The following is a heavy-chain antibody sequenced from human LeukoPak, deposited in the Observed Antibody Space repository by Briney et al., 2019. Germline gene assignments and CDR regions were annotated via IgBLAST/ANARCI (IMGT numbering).Heavy chain of an antibody. D-gene: IGHD3-9*01. J-gene: IGHJ4*02. CDR3: ARYYDILTGYPSFDY. V-gene: IGHV3-21*01. Sequence: GGSLRLSCAASGFTFSSYSMNWVRQAPGKGLEWVSSISSSSSYIYYADSVKGRSTISRDNAKNSLYLQMNSLRAEDTAVYYCARYYDILTGYPSFDYWGQGTLVTVSS. CDR1: GFTFSSYS. CDR2: ISSSSSYI.